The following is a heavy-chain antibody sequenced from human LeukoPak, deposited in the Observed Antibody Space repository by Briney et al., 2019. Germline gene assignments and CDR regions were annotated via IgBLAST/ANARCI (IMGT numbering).Heavy chain of an antibody. CDR1: GFTFSSFS. J-gene: IGHJ4*02. CDR3: ARVDYYDDDGHLNYFDY. V-gene: IGHV3-21*01. Sequence: GGSLRLSCAASGFTFSSFSMNWVRQTPGMGLEWVSSISGDYIYYADSVKGRFTISRDNAKNSLFLQMNSLRAEDTAIYYCARVDYYDDDGHLNYFDYWGQGTLVTVSS. D-gene: IGHD3-22*01. CDR2: ISGDYI.